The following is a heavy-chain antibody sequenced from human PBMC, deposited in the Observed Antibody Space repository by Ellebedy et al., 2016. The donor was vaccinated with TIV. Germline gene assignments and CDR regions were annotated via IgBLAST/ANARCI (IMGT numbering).Heavy chain of an antibody. Sequence: SETLSLTCSVSGGSISSYYWSWIRQSPGKGLEWIGYTYYSGNTNYNPSLKSRVTISVDTSTSQLSLKLGSVTAADTAVYHCARHEGDSYGYGMDVWGQGTAVTVSS. D-gene: IGHD5-18*01. CDR2: TYYSGNT. V-gene: IGHV4-59*08. CDR1: GGSISSYY. J-gene: IGHJ6*02. CDR3: ARHEGDSYGYGMDV.